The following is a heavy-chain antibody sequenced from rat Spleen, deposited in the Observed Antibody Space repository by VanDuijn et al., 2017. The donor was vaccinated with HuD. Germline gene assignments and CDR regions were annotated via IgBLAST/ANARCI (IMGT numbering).Heavy chain of an antibody. J-gene: IGHJ2*01. D-gene: IGHD1-6*01. V-gene: IGHV2-43*01. Sequence: QVQLKESGPGLVQPSQTLSLTCTVSGFSLTRYHVTWVRQPPGKGLEWMGVIWTGGSESYNSLLKSRLSISRDISKRQVFLRMNSLQTEDTATYYCGRDAGILRYWGQGVMVTVSS. CDR1: GFSLTRYH. CDR2: IWTGGSE. CDR3: GRDAGILRY.